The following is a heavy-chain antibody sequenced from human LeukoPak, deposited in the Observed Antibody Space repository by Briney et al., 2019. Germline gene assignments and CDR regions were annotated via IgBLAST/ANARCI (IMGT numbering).Heavy chain of an antibody. V-gene: IGHV4-61*08. CDR2: IYYSGST. D-gene: IGHD6-19*01. CDR1: GGSISSGGYS. Sequence: SETLSLTCAVSGGSISSGGYSWSWIRQPPGKGLEWIGYIYYSGSTNYNPSLKSRVTISVDTSKNQFSLKLSSVTAADTAVYYCARGSFLSSGWFGYWGQGTLVTVSS. J-gene: IGHJ4*02. CDR3: ARGSFLSSGWFGY.